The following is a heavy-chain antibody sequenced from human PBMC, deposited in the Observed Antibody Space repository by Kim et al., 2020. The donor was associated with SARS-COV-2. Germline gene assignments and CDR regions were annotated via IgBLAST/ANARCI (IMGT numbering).Heavy chain of an antibody. D-gene: IGHD5-12*01. CDR1: GFTFSKAW. V-gene: IGHV3-15*01. CDR2: IKSKSDGETT. Sequence: GGSLRLSCTASGFTFSKAWMSWVRQAPGKGLEWVGRIKSKSDGETTDYTAPVKGRVSISRDDSKDTLYLQMNSLKYEDTAVYYCVTDKTPGFSGYGYFNYGMVVWGQGTTVTVSS. CDR3: VTDKTPGFSGYGYFNYGMVV. J-gene: IGHJ6*02.